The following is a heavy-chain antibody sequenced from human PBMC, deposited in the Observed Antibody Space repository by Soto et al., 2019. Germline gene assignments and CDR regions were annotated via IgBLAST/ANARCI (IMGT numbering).Heavy chain of an antibody. CDR2: IIPIFGIA. Sequence: QVQLVQSGAEVKKPGSSVKVSCKASGGTFSRYSITWVRQAPGHGLEWIGRIIPIFGIASYAQKFQGRVTITADDYPRTAYMKLSSLRSDDTAVYYCARGDRDRETGLVPAAIDGMDVWGQGTTVTVSS. D-gene: IGHD2-2*01. CDR3: ARGDRDRETGLVPAAIDGMDV. CDR1: GGTFSRYS. V-gene: IGHV1-69*02. J-gene: IGHJ6*02.